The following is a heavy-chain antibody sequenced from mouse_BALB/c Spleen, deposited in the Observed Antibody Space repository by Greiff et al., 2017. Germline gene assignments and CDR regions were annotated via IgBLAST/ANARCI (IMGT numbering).Heavy chain of an antibody. CDR1: GYSITSDYA. D-gene: IGHD4-1*01. V-gene: IGHV3-2*02. J-gene: IGHJ3*01. Sequence: EVQLQQSGPGLVKPSQSLSLTCTVTGYSITSDYAWNWIRQFPGNKLEWMGYISYSGSTSYNPSLKSRISITRDTSKNQFFLQLNSVTTEDTATYYCARDAANWDAWFAYWGQGTLVTVSA. CDR2: ISYSGST. CDR3: ARDAANWDAWFAY.